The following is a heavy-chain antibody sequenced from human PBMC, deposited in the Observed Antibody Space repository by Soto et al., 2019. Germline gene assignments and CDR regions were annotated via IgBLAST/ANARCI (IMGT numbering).Heavy chain of an antibody. J-gene: IGHJ6*02. V-gene: IGHV1-18*01. CDR1: GYTFTSYG. D-gene: IGHD1-26*01. Sequence: GASVKVSCKASGYTFTSYGISWVRQAPGQGLEWMGWISAYNGNTNYAQKLQGRVTMTTDTSTSTAYMELRSLRSDDTAVYYCARVAWELLGFDYYYYGMDVWGQGTTVTVSS. CDR2: ISAYNGNT. CDR3: ARVAWELLGFDYYYYGMDV.